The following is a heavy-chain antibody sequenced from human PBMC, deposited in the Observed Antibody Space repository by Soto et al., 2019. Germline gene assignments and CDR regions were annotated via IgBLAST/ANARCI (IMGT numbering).Heavy chain of an antibody. CDR2: ISGSGGST. J-gene: IGHJ6*02. V-gene: IGHV3-23*01. Sequence: GGSQRLSCAASGFTFSSYAMSWVRQAPGKGLEWVSAISGSGGSTYYADSVKGRFTISRDNSKHTLYLQMNSLRAEDTAVYCCAKVSLYDDPANGPKVWGQGTTGTVS. CDR3: AKVSLYDDPANGPKV. D-gene: IGHD3-22*01. CDR1: GFTFSSYA.